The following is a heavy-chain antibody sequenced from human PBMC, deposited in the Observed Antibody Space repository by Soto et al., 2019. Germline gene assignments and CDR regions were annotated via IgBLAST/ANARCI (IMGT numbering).Heavy chain of an antibody. CDR2: ISSTTHYI. V-gene: IGHV3-21*06. CDR1: GFTFTRYS. Sequence: PGGSLRLSCAASGFTFTRYSMNWVRQAPGKGLEWVSSISSTTHYIYYADSMRGRFTISRDNAKNAVYLEMNSLRAEDTAVYYCAKEFHSWNYFDYWGQGTLVTVSS. CDR3: AKEFHSWNYFDY. J-gene: IGHJ4*02. D-gene: IGHD1-20*01.